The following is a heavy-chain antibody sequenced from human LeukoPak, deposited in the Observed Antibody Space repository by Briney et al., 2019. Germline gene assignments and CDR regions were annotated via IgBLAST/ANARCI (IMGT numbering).Heavy chain of an antibody. CDR2: ICSSGSA. CDR1: GGSISNRNYH. Sequence: SETLSLTCTVSGGSISNRNYHWGWIRQPPGKGLEWIGSICSSGSAYYNPSLKSRVTTSIDTSKNQFSLRLTSVTAADTAVYYCARLGPGGHGEFDYWGQGTLVTVSS. CDR3: ARLGPGGHGEFDY. J-gene: IGHJ4*02. D-gene: IGHD3-10*01. V-gene: IGHV4-39*07.